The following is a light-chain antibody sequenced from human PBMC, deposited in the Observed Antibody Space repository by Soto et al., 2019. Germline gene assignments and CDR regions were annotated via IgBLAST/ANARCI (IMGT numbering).Light chain of an antibody. CDR3: SAYTTRSTLV. CDR1: SSDVGGYNL. V-gene: IGLV2-14*01. J-gene: IGLJ2*01. Sequence: QSVLTQPPSASGSPGQSVTISCTGTSSDVGGYNLVSWYQQHPGKAPKLLIYEVRNRPSGISFRFSGSRSGNTASLTISGLLAEDEADYYCSAYTTRSTLVFGGGTKVTVL. CDR2: EVR.